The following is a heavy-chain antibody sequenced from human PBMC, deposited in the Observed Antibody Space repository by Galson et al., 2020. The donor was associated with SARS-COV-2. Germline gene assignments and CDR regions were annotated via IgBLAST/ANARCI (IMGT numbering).Heavy chain of an antibody. V-gene: IGHV1-2*02. D-gene: IGHD6-19*01. CDR3: AIGLSGGWPYYYFLGMDV. CDR1: GYSFTGYY. Sequence: ASVKVSCKASGYSFTGYYIYWVRQAPGQGLEYMGWINPSTGSASYGQKFQDRVTLTSYMSVSTAFMKLSRLKFDDTAVYYCAIGLSGGWPYYYFLGMDVWGRGTTVTVSS. CDR2: INPSTGSA. J-gene: IGHJ6*02.